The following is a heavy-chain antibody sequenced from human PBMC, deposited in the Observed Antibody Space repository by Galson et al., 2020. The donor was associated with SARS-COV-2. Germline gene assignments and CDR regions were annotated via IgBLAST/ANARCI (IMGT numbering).Heavy chain of an antibody. V-gene: IGHV4-4*08. CDR3: ASSRYDGSGYSS. CDR1: GGSMNLHY. CDR2: IYTGGST. Sequence: SQTLSLTCTVSGGSMNLHYWTWIRQPPGKGLEWVGYIYTGGSTSSNPSLQGRVTISVDTSKTQFSLKLSSVTAADTAVYYWASSRYDGSGYSSWGQGTLVTVSS. D-gene: IGHD3-3*01. J-gene: IGHJ5*02.